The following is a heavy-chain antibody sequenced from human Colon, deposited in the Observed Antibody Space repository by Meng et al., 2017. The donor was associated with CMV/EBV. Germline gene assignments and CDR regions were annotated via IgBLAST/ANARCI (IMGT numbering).Heavy chain of an antibody. CDR2: ISCNSGSF. CDR3: VKDMGVTSTEDYYYFHGMDV. CDR1: GFTYVDYS. V-gene: IGHV3-9*01. D-gene: IGHD2-21*02. Sequence: GGTLKISCAASGFTYVDYSMSWVRQPPGKGLEWVSSISCNSGSFGYADSVKSRFTISRDNANNSLYLQMNCLRTEDTALYYCVKDMGVTSTEDYYYFHGMDVWGQGTTVTVSS. J-gene: IGHJ6*02.